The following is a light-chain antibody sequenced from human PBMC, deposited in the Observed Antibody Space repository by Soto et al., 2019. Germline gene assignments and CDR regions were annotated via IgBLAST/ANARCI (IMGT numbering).Light chain of an antibody. J-gene: IGKJ4*01. CDR2: KAS. CDR3: QQRINWPLT. CDR1: HLISSW. V-gene: IGKV1-5*03. Sequence: DSQSTQYPNTLSASVGASVTLTCRASHLISSWLAWYQQKPGKAPKLLIYKASRLERGVPSRFSGSGSGTEFTLTISSLEPEDFAVYYCQQRINWPLTFGGGTKVDI.